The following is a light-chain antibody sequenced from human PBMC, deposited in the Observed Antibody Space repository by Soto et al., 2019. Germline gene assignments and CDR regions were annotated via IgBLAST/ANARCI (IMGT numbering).Light chain of an antibody. CDR1: SSNIGAGYD. CDR3: QSYDSSLSGYV. J-gene: IGLJ1*01. CDR2: GNI. Sequence: QSALTQPPSVSGAPGQRVTISCTGSSSNIGAGYDVHWYQQLPGTAPKLLIYGNINRPSGVPVRFSGSKSGTSASLAITGLQAEDEADYYCQSYDSSLSGYVFGTGTRAPS. V-gene: IGLV1-40*01.